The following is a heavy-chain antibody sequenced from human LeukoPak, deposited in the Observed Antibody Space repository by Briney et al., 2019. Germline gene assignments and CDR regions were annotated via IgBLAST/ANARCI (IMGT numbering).Heavy chain of an antibody. CDR2: IYYSGST. CDR1: GVSISSSNSY. V-gene: IGHV4-39*02. D-gene: IGHD3-3*01. CDR3: ARDQGSGVLRFLEWLSPFFDY. Sequence: SETLSLTCTVSGVSISSSNSYWGWIRQPPGKGLEWIGSIYYSGSTYYNPSLKSRVTISVDTSKNQFSLKLSSVTAADTAVYYCARDQGSGVLRFLEWLSPFFDYWGQGTLVTVSS. J-gene: IGHJ4*02.